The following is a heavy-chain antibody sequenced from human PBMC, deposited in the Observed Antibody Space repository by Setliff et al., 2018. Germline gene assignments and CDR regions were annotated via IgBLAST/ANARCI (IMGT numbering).Heavy chain of an antibody. D-gene: IGHD3-22*01. Sequence: ASVKVSCKTSGYSFTSYGISWVRQAPGQGLEWMGWISADNGHTKNVKNFQGRVTMTTDTTTSTAYMELRSLRSDDTAVYYCARERAYDGLNYYGMDVWGQGTTVTSPQ. V-gene: IGHV1-18*01. CDR2: ISADNGHT. J-gene: IGHJ6*01. CDR3: ARERAYDGLNYYGMDV. CDR1: GYSFTSYG.